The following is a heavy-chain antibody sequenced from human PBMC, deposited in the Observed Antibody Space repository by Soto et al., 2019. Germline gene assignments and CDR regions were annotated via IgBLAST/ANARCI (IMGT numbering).Heavy chain of an antibody. V-gene: IGHV3-30*18. CDR2: ISYDGSNK. CDR3: AKVITMVRGVKYYYYGMDV. D-gene: IGHD3-10*01. J-gene: IGHJ6*02. Sequence: SGGSLRLSCAASGFTFSSYGMHWVRQAPGKGLEWVAVISYDGSNKYYADSVKGRFTISRDNSKNTLYLQMNSLRAEDTAVYYCAKVITMVRGVKYYYYGMDVWGQGTTVTVSS. CDR1: GFTFSSYG.